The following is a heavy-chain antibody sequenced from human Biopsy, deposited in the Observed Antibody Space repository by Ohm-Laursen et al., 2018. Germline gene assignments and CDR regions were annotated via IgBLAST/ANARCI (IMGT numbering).Heavy chain of an antibody. CDR1: GYTFTSFG. J-gene: IGHJ3*02. V-gene: IGHV1-18*01. Sequence: SSVKVSCKTSGYTFTSFGFSWVRQAPGQGLEWMGWINAYNGDTDYAQKLQGRVSITTDTSTTTTYMELRSLRSGDTAVYYCARGLTRQPRRGAFDIWGQGTLVTVSS. CDR2: INAYNGDT. CDR3: ARGLTRQPRRGAFDI. D-gene: IGHD1-14*01.